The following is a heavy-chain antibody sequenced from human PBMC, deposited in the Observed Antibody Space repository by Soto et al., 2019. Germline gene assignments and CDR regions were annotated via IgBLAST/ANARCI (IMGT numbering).Heavy chain of an antibody. CDR3: ARGGRGYTKDDTFDI. J-gene: IGHJ3*02. Sequence: EVQLVESGGGLVKPGESLRLSCVASDSTFRSYSMNWVRQAPGRGLEWVSIISSGSSVIFYADSMKGRFTIFRDNAKNSLYLQMHSLRAEDTAVYYCARGGRGYTKDDTFDIWGQGTMVTVSS. CDR2: ISSGSSVI. V-gene: IGHV3-21*01. D-gene: IGHD2-2*02. CDR1: DSTFRSYS.